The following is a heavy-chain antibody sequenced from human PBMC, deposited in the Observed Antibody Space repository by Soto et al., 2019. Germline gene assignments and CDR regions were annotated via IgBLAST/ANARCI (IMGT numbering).Heavy chain of an antibody. CDR2: IKSKTDGGTT. J-gene: IGHJ6*02. D-gene: IGHD6-19*01. Sequence: GGSLRLSCAASGFTFSNAWMSWVRQAPGKGLEWVGRIKSKTDGGTTDYAAPVKGRFTISRDDSKNTLYLQMNSLKTEDTAVYYCTTSSVAVAGTYYSYGMVVCGQATTVTVSS. CDR3: TTSSVAVAGTYYSYGMVV. CDR1: GFTFSNAW. V-gene: IGHV3-15*01.